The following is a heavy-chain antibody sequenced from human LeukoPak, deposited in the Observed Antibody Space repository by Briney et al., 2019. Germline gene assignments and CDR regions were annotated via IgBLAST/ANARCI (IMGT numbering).Heavy chain of an antibody. CDR1: GFTFSSYA. Sequence: PGGSLRLSCAASGFTFSSYAMSWVRQAPGKGLEWVSAISGSGGSTYYADSVKGRFTISRDNSKYTLYLQMNSLRAEDTAVYYCAKVDGAYSSRWYGDYWGQGTLVTVSS. D-gene: IGHD6-13*01. V-gene: IGHV3-23*01. CDR2: ISGSGGST. J-gene: IGHJ4*02. CDR3: AKVDGAYSSRWYGDY.